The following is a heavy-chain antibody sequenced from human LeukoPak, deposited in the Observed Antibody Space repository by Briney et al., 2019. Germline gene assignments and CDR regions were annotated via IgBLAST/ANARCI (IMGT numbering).Heavy chain of an antibody. CDR3: ARSGGGASQEKNWFDP. CDR2: MNPNSGNT. V-gene: IGHV1-8*03. J-gene: IGHJ5*02. CDR1: GYTFTSYD. D-gene: IGHD1-26*01. Sequence: ASVKVSCKASGYTFTSYDINWVRQATGQGPEWMGWMNPNSGNTGYAQKFQGRVTITRNTSVSTAYMELSSLRSEDTAVYYCARSGGGASQEKNWFDPWGQGTLVTVSS.